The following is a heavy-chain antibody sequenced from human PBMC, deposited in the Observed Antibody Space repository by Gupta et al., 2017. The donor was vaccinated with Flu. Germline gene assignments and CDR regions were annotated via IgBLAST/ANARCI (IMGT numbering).Heavy chain of an antibody. D-gene: IGHD6-6*01. V-gene: IGHV4-34*02. CDR3: AKIGARRIHWFDP. Sequence: QEQLQQWGARLLKPSETLSLTCAVYGGSFSGHYWSWIRQPPGKGLEWIGEINYSGSTNYNPSLKNRITISVDTSKNQISLRLISVTAADTAVYYCAKIGARRIHWFDPWGQGTLVTVSS. J-gene: IGHJ5*02. CDR1: GGSFSGHY. CDR2: INYSGST.